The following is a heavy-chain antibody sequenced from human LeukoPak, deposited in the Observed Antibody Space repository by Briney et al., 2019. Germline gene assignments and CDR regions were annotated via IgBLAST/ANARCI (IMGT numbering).Heavy chain of an antibody. CDR3: ARSTGAFDY. D-gene: IGHD7-27*01. CDR1: GFAFSDYH. CDR2: IKSGDSTI. V-gene: IGHV3-11*01. Sequence: GGSLRLSCAASGFAFSDYHMSWIRQAPGKGLEWVSYIKSGDSTIYYADSVKGRFTISRDNAKNSLYLQMNSLRAEDTAVYYCARSTGAFDYWGQGTLVTVSS. J-gene: IGHJ4*02.